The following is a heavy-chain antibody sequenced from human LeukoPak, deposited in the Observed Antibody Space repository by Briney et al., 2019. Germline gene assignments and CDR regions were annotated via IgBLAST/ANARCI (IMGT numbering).Heavy chain of an antibody. Sequence: GGSLRLSCAASGFTFSSYAMSWVRQAPGKGLEWVANIKQDGSEKYYVDSVKGRFTISRDNAKNSLYLQMNSLRAEDTAVYYCARDRYKGNNYWGQGTLVTVSS. CDR1: GFTFSSYA. CDR2: IKQDGSEK. V-gene: IGHV3-7*01. J-gene: IGHJ4*02. CDR3: ARDRYKGNNY. D-gene: IGHD1-1*01.